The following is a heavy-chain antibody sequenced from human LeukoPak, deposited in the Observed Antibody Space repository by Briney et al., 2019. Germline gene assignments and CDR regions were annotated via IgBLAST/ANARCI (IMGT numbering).Heavy chain of an antibody. V-gene: IGHV3-23*01. J-gene: IGHJ4*02. Sequence: GWSLRLSCAASGFTFSSYAMSWVRQAPGKGLEWVSAISGSGGSTYYGDSVKGRFTISRDNSENTLYLQMNSLRAEDTALYYCAKIVIATAANFFDYWGQGTLVTVSS. CDR2: ISGSGGST. D-gene: IGHD2-2*01. CDR1: GFTFSSYA. CDR3: AKIVIATAANFFDY.